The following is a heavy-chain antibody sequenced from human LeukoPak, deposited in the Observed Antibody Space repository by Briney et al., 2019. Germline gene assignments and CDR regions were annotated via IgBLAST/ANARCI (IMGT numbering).Heavy chain of an antibody. CDR1: GFTFSSYA. D-gene: IGHD6-13*01. V-gene: IGHV3-30*14. J-gene: IGHJ4*02. CDR3: ARDRAGVFDY. CDR2: ISYDGSNK. Sequence: GGSLRLSCAASGFTFSSYAMHWVRQAPGKGLEWVAVISYDGSNKYYADSVKGRFTISRDNSKNTLYLQMNSLRAEDTAVYYCARDRAGVFDYWGQGTLVTVSS.